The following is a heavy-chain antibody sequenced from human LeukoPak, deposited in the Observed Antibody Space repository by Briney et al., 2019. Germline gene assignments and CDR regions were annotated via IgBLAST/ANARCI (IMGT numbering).Heavy chain of an antibody. CDR1: GGTFSSYA. V-gene: IGHV1-69*05. Sequence: SVKVSCKASGGTFSSYAISCVRQAPGQGLEWMGRIIPIFGTANYAQKFQGRVTITTDESTSTAYMELSSLRSEDTAVYYCARAGLYYDSSGYPLLGWFDPWGQGTLVTVSS. J-gene: IGHJ5*02. D-gene: IGHD3-22*01. CDR2: IIPIFGTA. CDR3: ARAGLYYDSSGYPLLGWFDP.